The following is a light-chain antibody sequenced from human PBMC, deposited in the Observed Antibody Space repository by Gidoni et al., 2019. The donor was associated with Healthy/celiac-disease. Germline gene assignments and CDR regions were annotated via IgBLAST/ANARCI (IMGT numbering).Light chain of an antibody. Sequence: DIQMTQSPSPLSSSVGDRVTITCQASQDISNYLTWYQQKPGKAPKLLIYDASYLETGVPSRFSGSGAGTDFTFTISSLQPEDIATYYCQQYDNLLTFGGGTKVEIK. CDR1: QDISNY. J-gene: IGKJ4*02. CDR2: DAS. V-gene: IGKV1-33*01. CDR3: QQYDNLLT.